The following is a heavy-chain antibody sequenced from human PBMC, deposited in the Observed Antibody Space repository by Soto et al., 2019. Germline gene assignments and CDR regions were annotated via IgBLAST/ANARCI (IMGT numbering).Heavy chain of an antibody. V-gene: IGHV2-5*02. CDR2: IYWDDSY. CDR3: AHKGYGDYPLDY. Sequence: QITLKESGPTLVKPTQTLTLTCTFSGFSLSTSGVGVGWIRRPPGKALEWLAVIYWDDSYHYSPSLRSRLTITKDTSKNQVVLTMTNMDPVDTATYYCAHKGYGDYPLDYWGQGTLVTVSS. D-gene: IGHD4-17*01. CDR1: GFSLSTSGVG. J-gene: IGHJ4*02.